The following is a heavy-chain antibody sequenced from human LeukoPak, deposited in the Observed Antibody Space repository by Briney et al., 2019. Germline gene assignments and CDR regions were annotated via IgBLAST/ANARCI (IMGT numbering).Heavy chain of an antibody. Sequence: SQTLSLTCTVSGGSISSSSYYWGWIRQPPGKGQEWIGSIYYSGSTYYNPSLKSRVTISVDTSKNQFSLKLSSVTAADTAVYYCARVNYDFWSGSNNWFDPWGQGSLVTVSS. CDR1: GGSISSSSYY. J-gene: IGHJ5*02. D-gene: IGHD3-3*01. CDR3: ARVNYDFWSGSNNWFDP. CDR2: IYYSGST. V-gene: IGHV4-39*07.